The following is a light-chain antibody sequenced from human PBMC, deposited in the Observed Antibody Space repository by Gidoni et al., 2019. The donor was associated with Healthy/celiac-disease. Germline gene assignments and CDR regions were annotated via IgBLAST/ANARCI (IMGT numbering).Light chain of an antibody. V-gene: IGKV1-13*02. CDR2: DAS. CDR3: QQFNSFIT. J-gene: IGKJ5*01. CDR1: QGISSA. Sequence: GDRVTITCRASQGISSALAWYQQKPGKAPKLLIYDASSLESGVPSRFSGSGSGTDFTLTIRSLQPEDFATYYCQQFNSFITFGQXTRLEIK.